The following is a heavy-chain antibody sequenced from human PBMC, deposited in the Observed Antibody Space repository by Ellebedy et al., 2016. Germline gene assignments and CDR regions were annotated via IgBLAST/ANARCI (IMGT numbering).Heavy chain of an antibody. CDR1: GYTFTTYP. D-gene: IGHD5-12*01. CDR2: INAGNGNT. CDR3: ARDPYQMATIRGYFDY. J-gene: IGHJ4*02. V-gene: IGHV1-3*01. Sequence: ASVKVSCKASGYTFTTYPMHWVRQAPGQRLEWMGWINAGNGNTKYSQKFQGRVTITRDTSASTAYMELSSLRSEDTAVYYCARDPYQMATIRGYFDYWGQGTLVTVSS.